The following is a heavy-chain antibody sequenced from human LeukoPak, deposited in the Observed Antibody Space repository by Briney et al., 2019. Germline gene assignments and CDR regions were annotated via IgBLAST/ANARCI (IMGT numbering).Heavy chain of an antibody. V-gene: IGHV3-20*04. Sequence: TGGSLRLSCAASGFTFDDYDISWVRQAPGKELEWVSHINWNGNTIAYADSVKGRFTIARDNSKNTLYLQMNSLRAEDTAVYYCAKGPRTWEYQLLSPALGAFDIWGQGTMVTVSS. J-gene: IGHJ3*02. CDR3: AKGPRTWEYQLLSPALGAFDI. CDR2: INWNGNTI. D-gene: IGHD2-2*01. CDR1: GFTFDDYD.